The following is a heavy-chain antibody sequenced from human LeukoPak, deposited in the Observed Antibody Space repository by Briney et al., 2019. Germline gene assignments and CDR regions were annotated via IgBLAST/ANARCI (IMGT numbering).Heavy chain of an antibody. CDR3: ARGHVIAAAVS. Sequence: APVKVSCKASGYTFTSYDINWVRQATGQGLEWMGWMNPNSGNTGYAQKFQGRVTMARNTSISTAYMELSSLRSEDTAVYYCARGHVIAAAVSWGQGTLVTVSS. D-gene: IGHD6-13*01. J-gene: IGHJ4*02. CDR2: MNPNSGNT. CDR1: GYTFTSYD. V-gene: IGHV1-8*01.